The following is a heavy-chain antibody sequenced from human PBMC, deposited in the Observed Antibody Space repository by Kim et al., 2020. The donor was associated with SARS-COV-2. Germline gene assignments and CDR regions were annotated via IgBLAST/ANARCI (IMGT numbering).Heavy chain of an antibody. D-gene: IGHD2-8*02. J-gene: IGHJ4*02. CDR1: GYTFTSYG. CDR2: ISAYNGNT. V-gene: IGHV1-18*01. Sequence: ASVKVSCKASGYTFTSYGISWVRQAPGQGLEWMGWISAYNGNTNYAQKLQGRVTMTTDTSTSTAYMELRSLRSDDTAVYYCARVWMDIVLVVLDYWGQGTLVTVSS. CDR3: ARVWMDIVLVVLDY.